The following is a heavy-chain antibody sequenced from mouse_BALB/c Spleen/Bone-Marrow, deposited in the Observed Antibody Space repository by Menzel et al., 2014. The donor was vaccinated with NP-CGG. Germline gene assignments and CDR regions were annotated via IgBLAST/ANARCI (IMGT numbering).Heavy chain of an antibody. J-gene: IGHJ1*01. CDR2: IRNKAKGYTS. CDR3: ARDINYDIYWYFDV. Sequence: EVMLVESGGGLVQPGGSLRLSCATSGFTFTGYYMSWVRQPPGKALEWLGFIRNKAKGYTSENSASVKGRFTISRDNSQSILYLQMNTLRAEDSATYYCARDINYDIYWYFDVWGAGTTVTVSS. V-gene: IGHV7-3*02. D-gene: IGHD2-4*01. CDR1: GFTFTGYY.